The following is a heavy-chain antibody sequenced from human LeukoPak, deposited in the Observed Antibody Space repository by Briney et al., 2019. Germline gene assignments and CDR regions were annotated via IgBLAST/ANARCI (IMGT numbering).Heavy chain of an antibody. J-gene: IGHJ5*02. D-gene: IGHD2/OR15-2a*01. CDR3: ARHRLAGLYPNWFDP. CDR2: IYHSGST. Sequence: SETLSLTCAVSSYSISSGYYWGWIRQPPGKGLEWIGSIYHSGSTYYNPSLKSRVTISVDTSKNQFSLKLSSVTAADTAVYYCARHRLAGLYPNWFDPWGQGTLVTVSS. CDR1: SYSISSGYY. V-gene: IGHV4-38-2*01.